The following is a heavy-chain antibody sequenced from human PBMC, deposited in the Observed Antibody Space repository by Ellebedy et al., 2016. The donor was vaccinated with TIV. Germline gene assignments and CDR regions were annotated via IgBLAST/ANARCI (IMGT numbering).Heavy chain of an antibody. Sequence: SVKVSXXASGGTFSSYAISWVRQAPGQGLEWMGGIIPIFGTANYAQKFQGRVTITADKSTSTAYMELSSLRSEDTAVYYCARGGESAAMVLKHYYYYGMDVWGQGTTVTVSS. CDR1: GGTFSSYA. CDR2: IIPIFGTA. V-gene: IGHV1-69*06. CDR3: ARGGESAAMVLKHYYYYGMDV. J-gene: IGHJ6*02. D-gene: IGHD4/OR15-4a*01.